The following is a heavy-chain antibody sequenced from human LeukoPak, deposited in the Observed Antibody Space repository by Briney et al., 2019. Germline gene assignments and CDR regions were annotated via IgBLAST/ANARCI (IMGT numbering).Heavy chain of an antibody. V-gene: IGHV3-23*01. CDR3: AREVEVAPLYYYYYGMDV. CDR2: ISGSGGST. Sequence: TGGPLRLSCAASGFTFSSYAMSWVRQAPGKGLEWVSAISGSGGSTYYADSVKGRFTISRDNSKNTLYLQMNSLRAEDTAVYYCAREVEVAPLYYYYYGMDVWGQGTTVTVSS. D-gene: IGHD6-19*01. J-gene: IGHJ6*02. CDR1: GFTFSSYA.